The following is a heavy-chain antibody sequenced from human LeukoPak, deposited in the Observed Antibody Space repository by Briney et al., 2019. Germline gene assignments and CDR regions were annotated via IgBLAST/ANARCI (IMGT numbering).Heavy chain of an antibody. D-gene: IGHD3-22*01. J-gene: IGHJ4*02. Sequence: ASVKVSCKASGYTFTSYGISWVRQAPGQGLEWMGWISAYNGNTNYAQKLQGRVTMTTDTSTSTAYMELRSLRSDDTAVYYCARDVGYYYDSSGYYYAPIGFDHWGQGTLVTVSS. CDR1: GYTFTSYG. V-gene: IGHV1-18*01. CDR2: ISAYNGNT. CDR3: ARDVGYYYDSSGYYYAPIGFDH.